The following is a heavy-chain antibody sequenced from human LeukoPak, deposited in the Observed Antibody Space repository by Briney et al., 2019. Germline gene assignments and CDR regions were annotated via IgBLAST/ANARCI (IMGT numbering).Heavy chain of an antibody. D-gene: IGHD5/OR15-5a*01. CDR1: GFTVSRNY. CDR2: IYSGVRT. CDR3: AREGSTDAFDI. V-gene: IGHV3-53*01. Sequence: AGGSLRHSCAPSGFTVSRNYMSWVRQAPGKGVEWGSVIYSGVRTYYADPVKGRFTISRHNSKNTLYLQINSLRADDTPVYYCAREGSTDAFDIWRQRRMLGVCS. J-gene: IGHJ3*02.